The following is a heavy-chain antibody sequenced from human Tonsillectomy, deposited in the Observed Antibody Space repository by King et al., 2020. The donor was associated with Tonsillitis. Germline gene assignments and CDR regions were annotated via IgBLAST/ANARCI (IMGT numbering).Heavy chain of an antibody. V-gene: IGHV3-30*18. CDR3: AKDFGGERLAVGGMAPGAA. CDR1: GFTFSNYG. J-gene: IGHJ5*02. Sequence: VQLVESGGGVVQPGRSLRLSCAASGFTFSNYGMHWVRQAPGKGLDWVAVISYDGSHKNYADSVKGRFTISRDNSKNTLYLQMNSLRAEDTAVYYCAKDFGGERLAVGGMAPGAAWGRGTLVTVSS. D-gene: IGHD6-19*01. CDR2: ISYDGSHK.